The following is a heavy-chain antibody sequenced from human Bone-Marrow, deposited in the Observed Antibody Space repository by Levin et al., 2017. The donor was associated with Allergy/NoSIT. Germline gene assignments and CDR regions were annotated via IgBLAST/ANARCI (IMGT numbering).Heavy chain of an antibody. V-gene: IGHV1-18*01. D-gene: IGHD3-10*01. CDR2: ISGNTGNT. CDR1: GYNFQKYG. J-gene: IGHJ5*02. CDR3: ARDDGSGSYIWLDP. Sequence: GESLKISCKTSGYNFQKYGMTWVRQAPGQGLEWMGWISGNTGNTKDSPRFQGRVTMTTDTSMSTAYMELRSLVSDDTAVYFCARDDGSGSYIWLDPWGQGTLVTVSS.